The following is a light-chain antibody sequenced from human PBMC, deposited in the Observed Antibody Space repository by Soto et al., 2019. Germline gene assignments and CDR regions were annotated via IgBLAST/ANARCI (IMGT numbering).Light chain of an antibody. V-gene: IGKV3-20*01. CDR1: QSVANNF. Sequence: EIGLKQSPGTLSLSPGERATLSGRACQSVANNFLAWHQQKPGQTPRLLIYGASNRAFCFPDRFRGGGSGPDLTFSFSGLEPGHFAVYYWQQHGRSPVTFGLGTRLEIK. J-gene: IGKJ5*01. CDR2: GAS. CDR3: QQHGRSPVT.